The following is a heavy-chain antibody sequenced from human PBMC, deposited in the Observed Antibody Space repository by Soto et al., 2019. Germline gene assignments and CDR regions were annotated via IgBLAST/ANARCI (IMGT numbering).Heavy chain of an antibody. D-gene: IGHD3-10*01. CDR1: GFTFSSYS. CDR3: AVIRTSYYHYGMDV. V-gene: IGHV3-48*02. Sequence: GGSLRLSCAASGFTFSSYSMNWVRQAPGKGLEWVSYISSSSSTIYYADSVKGRFTISRDNAKNSLYLQMNSLRDEDTAVYYCAVIRTSYYHYGMDVWGQGTTVTVSS. J-gene: IGHJ6*02. CDR2: ISSSSSTI.